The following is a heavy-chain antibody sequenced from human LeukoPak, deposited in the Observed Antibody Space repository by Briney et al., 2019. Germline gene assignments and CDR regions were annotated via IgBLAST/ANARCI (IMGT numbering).Heavy chain of an antibody. CDR3: AELGITMIGGV. Sequence: GGSLRLSCAASGFTFITYRMNWVRQAPGKGLEWVSYISSSSNTIDYAHSVKGRFTISRDNAKNSLYLQMNSLRAEDTAVYYCAELGITMIGGVWGKGTTVTISS. D-gene: IGHD3-10*02. CDR2: ISSSSNTI. V-gene: IGHV3-48*04. J-gene: IGHJ6*04. CDR1: GFTFITYR.